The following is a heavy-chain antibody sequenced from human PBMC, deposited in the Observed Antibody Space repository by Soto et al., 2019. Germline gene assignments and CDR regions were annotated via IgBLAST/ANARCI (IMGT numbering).Heavy chain of an antibody. D-gene: IGHD2-15*01. CDR3: AKADCSGGSCYSVY. CDR1: GFTFSSYA. V-gene: IGHV3-23*01. Sequence: EVQLLESGGGLVQPGGSLRLSCAASGFTFSSYAMSWVRQPPGKGLEWVSAISGSGGSTYYADSVKGRFTISRDNSKNTLYLQMNSLRAEDTAVYYCAKADCSGGSCYSVYWGQGTLVTVSS. CDR2: ISGSGGST. J-gene: IGHJ4*02.